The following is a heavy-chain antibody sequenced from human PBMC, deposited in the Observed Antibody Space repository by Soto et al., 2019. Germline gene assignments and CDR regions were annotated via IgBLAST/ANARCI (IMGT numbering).Heavy chain of an antibody. Sequence: QLQLQQSGPGLVKPSEILSLTCTVSGGSITSSNYYWGWIRQPPGKGLQWIGNVYYNGFTYYNPSLKSRVPISVDTSKTHFSLKLTSVTAADTAVYYCARQDDFWSGSNWFDPWGQGTLVTVSS. CDR2: VYYNGFT. J-gene: IGHJ5*02. CDR1: GGSITSSNYY. CDR3: ARQDDFWSGSNWFDP. V-gene: IGHV4-39*01. D-gene: IGHD3-3*01.